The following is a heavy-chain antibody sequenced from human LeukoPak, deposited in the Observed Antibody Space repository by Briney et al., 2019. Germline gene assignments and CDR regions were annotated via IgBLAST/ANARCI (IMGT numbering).Heavy chain of an antibody. CDR2: IHYSGST. D-gene: IGHD6-13*01. Sequence: SETLSLTCTVSGGSVSGYYWSWIRQPPGKGLEWIGYIHYSGSTSYNPSLKSRVTISVDTSKDQLSLKLSSVSAADTAVYYCARSISWYSYLDYWGQGTLVTVSS. CDR3: ARSISWYSYLDY. CDR1: GGSVSGYY. V-gene: IGHV4-59*02. J-gene: IGHJ4*02.